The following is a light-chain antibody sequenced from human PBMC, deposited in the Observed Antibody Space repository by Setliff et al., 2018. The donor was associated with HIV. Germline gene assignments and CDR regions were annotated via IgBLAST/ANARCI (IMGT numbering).Light chain of an antibody. V-gene: IGLV2-14*01. CDR3: SSYTSSSTLDV. CDR2: EVS. Sequence: SALTQPASVSGSPGQSITISCTGTSSDVGGYNYVAWYQQHPGKAPKLMIYEVSNRPAGVSNRFSGSKSGNTASLTISGLQAEEEADYYCSSYTSSSTLDVFGTGTKVTV. CDR1: SSDVGGYNY. J-gene: IGLJ1*01.